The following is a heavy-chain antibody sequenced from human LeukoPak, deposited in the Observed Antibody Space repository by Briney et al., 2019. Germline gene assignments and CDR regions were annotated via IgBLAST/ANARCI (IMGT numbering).Heavy chain of an antibody. CDR1: GGTFSSYA. Sequence: ASVKVSCKASGGTFSSYAISWVRQAPGQGLEWMGGIIPIFGTANYAQKFQGRVTITADESTSTAYMELSSLKAEDTAVYYCARDRGWLQPWDYWGQGTLVTVSS. CDR3: ARDRGWLQPWDY. CDR2: IIPIFGTA. D-gene: IGHD5-24*01. J-gene: IGHJ4*02. V-gene: IGHV1-69*13.